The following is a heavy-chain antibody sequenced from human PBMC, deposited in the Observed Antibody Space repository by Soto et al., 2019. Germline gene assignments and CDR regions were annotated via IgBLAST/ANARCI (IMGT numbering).Heavy chain of an antibody. CDR1: GFTFSSYA. D-gene: IGHD2-2*01. CDR2: ISGSGDST. V-gene: IGHV3-23*01. CDR3: AKGPYCNKASCSRIQPFYFDY. J-gene: IGHJ4*02. Sequence: GGSLRLSCTASGFTFSSYAMSWVRQAPGKGLEWVSAISGSGDSTNCADSAKGRFTISRDNSKNTLYLQMSTLRAEDTAVYDCAKGPYCNKASCSRIQPFYFDYWGQGTLVTVSS.